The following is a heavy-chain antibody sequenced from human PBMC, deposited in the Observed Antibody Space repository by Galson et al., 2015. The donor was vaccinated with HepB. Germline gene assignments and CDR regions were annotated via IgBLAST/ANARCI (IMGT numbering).Heavy chain of an antibody. J-gene: IGHJ4*02. CDR1: GYAFTDYW. V-gene: IGHV5-51*01. CDR3: ARQTVAGLLHFDY. D-gene: IGHD6-19*01. Sequence: QSGAAVKKPGESLKISCTGSGYAFTDYWIGWVRQMPGRGLEWMAIIYPGDSDTRYSPSFQGQVTISADKSISTAYLRWNNLKASDTAMYYCARQTVAGLLHFDYWGQGTLVTVSA. CDR2: IYPGDSDT.